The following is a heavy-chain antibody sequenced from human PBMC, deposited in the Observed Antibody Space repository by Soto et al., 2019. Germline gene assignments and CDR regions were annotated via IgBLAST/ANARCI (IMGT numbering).Heavy chain of an antibody. CDR1: GVSIISTSYY. CDR3: ARHQGWYADY. Sequence: QLQLQESGPGLVKPSETLSLTCNVSGVSIISTSYYWGWFRQPPGKGLEYIGYIYYSGSSYYNPSLKSRVTISVDTSKRQVSLRLRSVTAADTAVYYCARHQGWYADYWGQGTLVTVSS. J-gene: IGHJ4*02. V-gene: IGHV4-39*01. D-gene: IGHD2-15*01. CDR2: IYYSGSS.